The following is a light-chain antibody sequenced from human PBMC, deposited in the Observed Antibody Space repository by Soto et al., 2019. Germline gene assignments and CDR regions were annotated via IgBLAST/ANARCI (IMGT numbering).Light chain of an antibody. CDR1: SSNIGSNT. J-gene: IGLJ2*01. V-gene: IGLV1-44*01. Sequence: QSVLTQPPSASGTPGQRVTISCSGSSSNIGSNTVSWYQQLPGTAPQLLIYTNNQRPSGVPDRFSGSKSGTSASLAISGLQYEDEADYYCAAWDDSLNGVVFGGGTKLTVL. CDR2: TNN. CDR3: AAWDDSLNGVV.